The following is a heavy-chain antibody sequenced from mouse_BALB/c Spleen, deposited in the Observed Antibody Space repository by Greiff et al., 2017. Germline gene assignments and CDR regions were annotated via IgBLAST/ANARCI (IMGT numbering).Heavy chain of an antibody. Sequence: QVQLKESGPELVKPGASVKISCKASGYTFTAYYINWVKQKPGQGLAWIGWIYPGSGNTKYNEKFKGKATLTVDTSSSTAYMQLSSLTSEDTAVYFCARSSSFYYAMDYWGQGTSGTVSS. V-gene: IGHV1-84*02. CDR3: ARSSSFYYAMDY. J-gene: IGHJ4*01. CDR1: GYTFTAYY. D-gene: IGHD1-1*01. CDR2: IYPGSGNT.